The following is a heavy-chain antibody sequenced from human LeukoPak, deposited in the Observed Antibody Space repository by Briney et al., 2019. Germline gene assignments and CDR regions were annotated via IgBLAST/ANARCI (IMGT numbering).Heavy chain of an antibody. J-gene: IGHJ4*02. CDR2: ISYDGRNK. Sequence: PGRSLRLSCAASGFTFSSYAMHWVRQAPGKGLEWVAVISYDGRNKYYADSVKGRFTTSRDNSKNTVYLQMNSLRAEDAAVYYCARIGSVTGTTNPFDYWGQGTLVTVSS. CDR1: GFTFSSYA. CDR3: ARIGSVTGTTNPFDY. V-gene: IGHV3-30*01. D-gene: IGHD1-14*01.